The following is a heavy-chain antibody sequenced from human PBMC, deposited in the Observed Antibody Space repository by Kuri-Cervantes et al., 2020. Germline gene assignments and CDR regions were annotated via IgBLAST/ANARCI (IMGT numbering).Heavy chain of an antibody. CDR1: GFTFSSYS. Sequence: GESLKISCAASGFTFSSYSMNWVRQAPGKGLEWVSYISSSSSTIYYADSVKGRFTISRVNAKNSLYLQMNSLRDEDTAVYYCARDDAPRIYYDSSGYLDYWGQGTLVTVSS. J-gene: IGHJ4*02. CDR3: ARDDAPRIYYDSSGYLDY. D-gene: IGHD3-22*01. V-gene: IGHV3-48*02. CDR2: ISSSSSTI.